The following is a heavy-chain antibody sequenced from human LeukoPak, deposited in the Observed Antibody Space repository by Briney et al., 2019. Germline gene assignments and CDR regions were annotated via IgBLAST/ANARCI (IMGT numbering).Heavy chain of an antibody. J-gene: IGHJ5*02. V-gene: IGHV1-69*04. CDR1: GGTFSSYA. CDR3: APYYYGSGSPIPDL. D-gene: IGHD3-10*01. CDR2: IIPIVGIA. Sequence: SVKLSCKASGGTFSSYAISWVRQAPGQGLEWMGRIIPIVGIANYAQKFQGRVTITGDKSTSTAYMELSSLRSEDTAVYYCAPYYYGSGSPIPDLWGQGTLVTVSS.